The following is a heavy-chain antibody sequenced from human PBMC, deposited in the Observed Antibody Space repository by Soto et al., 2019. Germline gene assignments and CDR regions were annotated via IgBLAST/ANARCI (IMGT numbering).Heavy chain of an antibody. CDR3: VRWVPRTGSRLARYFDY. CDR1: GDSVSSDDYG. D-gene: IGHD1-1*01. Sequence: QLQASGPRVITPSQTMSITCTMSGDSVSSDDYGWGWVRLPPEEGLERIGYIYYSGSTCFSPSPRSRISMSLDSSSDQFSLNLNSVTAADTAVYYCVRWVPRTGSRLARYFDYWGQGTLVTVSS. V-gene: IGHV4-30-4*01. CDR2: IYYSGST. J-gene: IGHJ4*02.